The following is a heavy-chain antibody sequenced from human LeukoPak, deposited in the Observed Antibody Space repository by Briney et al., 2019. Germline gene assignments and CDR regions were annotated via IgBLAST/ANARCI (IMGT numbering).Heavy chain of an antibody. J-gene: IGHJ4*02. Sequence: GGSLRLSCTASGFTFGDYAMSWVRQAPGKGLEWVGFIRSEAYGGTTEYAASVKGRFTISRDGSKSIAYLQMNSLKTEDTAVYYCTREAFSSGWPRFDYWGQGTLVTVSS. V-gene: IGHV3-49*04. CDR1: GFTFGDYA. CDR2: IRSEAYGGTT. CDR3: TREAFSSGWPRFDY. D-gene: IGHD6-19*01.